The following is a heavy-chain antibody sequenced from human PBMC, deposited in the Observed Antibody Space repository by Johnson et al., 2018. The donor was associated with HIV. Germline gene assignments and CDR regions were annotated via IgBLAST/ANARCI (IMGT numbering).Heavy chain of an antibody. CDR3: ARDTAMVHDAFDI. V-gene: IGHV3-53*01. Sequence: VQLVESGGGLIQPGGSLRLSCAASGFTVSSNYMSWVRQAPGKGLEWVSVIYSGGSTYYADSVKGRFTISRDNSKNTLYLQMNSLRAEDTAVYYCARDTAMVHDAFDIWGQGTMVTVS. CDR1: GFTVSSNY. J-gene: IGHJ3*02. CDR2: IYSGGST. D-gene: IGHD5-18*01.